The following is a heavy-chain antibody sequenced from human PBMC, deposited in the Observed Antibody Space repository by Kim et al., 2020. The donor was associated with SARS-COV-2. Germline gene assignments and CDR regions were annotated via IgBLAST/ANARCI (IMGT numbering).Heavy chain of an antibody. CDR3: ARDGGGLRYFDWLLSTPDY. V-gene: IGHV1-18*01. Sequence: ASVKVSCKASGYTFTSYGISWVRQAPGQGLEWMGWISAYNGNTNYAQKLQGRVTMTTGTSSSTAYMELRSLRSDDTAVYYCARDGGGLRYFDWLLSTPDYWGQGTLVTVSS. J-gene: IGHJ4*02. D-gene: IGHD3-9*01. CDR1: GYTFTSYG. CDR2: ISAYNGNT.